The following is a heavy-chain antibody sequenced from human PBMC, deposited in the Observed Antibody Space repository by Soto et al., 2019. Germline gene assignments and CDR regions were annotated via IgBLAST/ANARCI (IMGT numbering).Heavy chain of an antibody. CDR1: GYTLTELS. CDR2: FDPEDGET. D-gene: IGHD3-16*01. V-gene: IGHV1-24*01. CDR3: ATFPGGDSGFDY. J-gene: IGHJ4*02. Sequence: ASVKVSCKVSGYTLTELSMHWVRQAPGKGLEWMGGFDPEDGETIYAQKFQGRVTMTEDTSTDTAYMELSSLRSEDTAVYYCATFPGGDSGFDYWGQGTLVTVSS.